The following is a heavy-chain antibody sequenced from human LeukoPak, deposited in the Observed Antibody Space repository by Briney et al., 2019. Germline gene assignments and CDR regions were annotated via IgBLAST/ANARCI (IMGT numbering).Heavy chain of an antibody. CDR2: IIPIVGST. Sequence: ASVKVSCKTSGDTFSSYGLSWVRQAPGQGLEWMGRIIPIVGSTNYAEKLQGRVTITADKSTSTVYMELSSLRSEDTAVYYCARPYGGLDDYWGQGTLIIVSS. CDR3: ARPYGGLDDY. V-gene: IGHV1-69*04. CDR1: GDTFSSYG. J-gene: IGHJ4*02. D-gene: IGHD4-23*01.